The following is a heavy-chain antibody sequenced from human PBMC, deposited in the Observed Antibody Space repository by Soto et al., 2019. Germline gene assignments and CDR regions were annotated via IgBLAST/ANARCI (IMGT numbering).Heavy chain of an antibody. V-gene: IGHV4-31*03. CDR2: THFTGLS. J-gene: IGHJ4*02. CDR3: SAQRIARGQYEDY. Sequence: QVQLRESGPGLVKPSQTLSLICTVSGASMTSGSYYWTWIRQHPVRDLEGMGYTHFTGLSYVHQSLPSRVSISTDTSKNIFTLKLTSVTYAYAAMYYCSAQRIARGQYEDYWGQGTLVTVSS. D-gene: IGHD2-21*01. CDR1: GASMTSGSYY.